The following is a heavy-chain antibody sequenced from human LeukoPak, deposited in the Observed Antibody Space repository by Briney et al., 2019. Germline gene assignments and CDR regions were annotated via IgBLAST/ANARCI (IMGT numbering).Heavy chain of an antibody. CDR1: GYTFTTYY. Sequence: ASVKVSCKASGYTFTTYYMHWVRQAPGQGLEWMGVINPSGGSASYAQKFQGRITMTRDTSTSTVYVELSSLRSEDTAVYYCASKDTSGWYEEAWGQGTLVTVSS. V-gene: IGHV1-46*01. CDR2: INPSGGSA. J-gene: IGHJ5*02. D-gene: IGHD6-19*01. CDR3: ASKDTSGWYEEA.